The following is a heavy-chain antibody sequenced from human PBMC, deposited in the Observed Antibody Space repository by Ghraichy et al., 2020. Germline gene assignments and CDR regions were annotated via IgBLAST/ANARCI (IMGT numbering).Heavy chain of an antibody. Sequence: GGSLRLSCAAFGFSFSSYAMSWVRQAPGKGLEWVAAISGGGSSTYYADSVKGRFTISRDNSKNTLYLQMNSLRAEDTAVYYCAKCYTSGWYAVAPHYFDYWGQGTLVTVSS. CDR1: GFSFSSYA. D-gene: IGHD6-19*01. J-gene: IGHJ4*02. V-gene: IGHV3-23*01. CDR3: AKCYTSGWYAVAPHYFDY. CDR2: ISGGGSST.